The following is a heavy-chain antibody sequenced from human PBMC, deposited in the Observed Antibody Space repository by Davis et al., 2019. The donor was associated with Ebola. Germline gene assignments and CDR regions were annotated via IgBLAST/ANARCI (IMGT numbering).Heavy chain of an antibody. D-gene: IGHD6-6*01. CDR2: IYYSGGT. Sequence: MPSETLSLTCTVSGGSISSTNYYWGWIRQPPGKGLEWIGSIYYSGGTYYNPSLMGRVTISVDTSKNQFFLKLSSVTAADTAVYYCARLKGDSSSPYAWFDPWGQGILVTVSS. CDR3: ARLKGDSSSPYAWFDP. V-gene: IGHV4-39*01. J-gene: IGHJ5*02. CDR1: GGSISSTNYY.